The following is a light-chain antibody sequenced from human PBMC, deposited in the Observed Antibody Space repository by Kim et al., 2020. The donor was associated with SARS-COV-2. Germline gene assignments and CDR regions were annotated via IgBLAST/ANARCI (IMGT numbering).Light chain of an antibody. CDR1: KLGDKY. CDR2: QDS. V-gene: IGLV3-1*01. J-gene: IGLJ2*01. CDR3: QAWDSSTLV. Sequence: SYELTQPPSVSVSPGQTASITCSGDKLGDKYACWYQQKPGQSPVLVIYQDSKRPSGIPERFSGSNSGNTATLTISGTQARDEADYYCQAWDSSTLVFGGGTQLTVL.